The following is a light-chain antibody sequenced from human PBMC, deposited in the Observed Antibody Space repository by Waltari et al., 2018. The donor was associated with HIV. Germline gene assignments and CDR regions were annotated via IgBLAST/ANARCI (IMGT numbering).Light chain of an antibody. CDR1: RSVLSSSNNKPF. V-gene: IGKV4-1*01. J-gene: IGKJ4*01. Sequence: DIVLTQSPDSLAVSLGERVTINCRSSRSVLSSSNNKPFLGWFQQKPGHPPKLLIYWATFRESGVPARFSGSGSETDFSLTISSLQAEDVGVYFCQQFYGVPVTFGGGTKVELK. CDR3: QQFYGVPVT. CDR2: WAT.